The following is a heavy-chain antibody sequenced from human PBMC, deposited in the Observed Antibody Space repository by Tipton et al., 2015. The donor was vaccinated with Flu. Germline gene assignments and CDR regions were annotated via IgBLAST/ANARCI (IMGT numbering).Heavy chain of an antibody. J-gene: IGHJ6*02. CDR2: IIPILGIA. V-gene: IGHV1-69*09. CDR1: GGTFSSYA. CDR3: ARDPYQRLRRDYYYGMDV. Sequence: QVQLVQSGPEVKKPGSSVKVSCKASGGTFSSYAISWVRQAPGQGLEWMGGIIPILGIANYAQKFQGRVTITADKSTSTAYMELSSLRSEDTAVYYCARDPYQRLRRDYYYGMDVWGQGTTVTVSS. D-gene: IGHD6-25*01.